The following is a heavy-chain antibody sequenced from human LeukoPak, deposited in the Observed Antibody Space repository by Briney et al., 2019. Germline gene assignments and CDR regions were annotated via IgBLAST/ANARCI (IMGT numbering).Heavy chain of an antibody. J-gene: IGHJ4*02. CDR3: AKGGYCSSTSCYLDY. D-gene: IGHD2-2*01. Sequence: GWSLRLSFAASGFTFSDYYMSWIRQAPAKGLQWVSFISWNSGSIGYADSVKGRFTISRDNAKNSLYLQMNSLRAEDMALYYCAKGGYCSSTSCYLDYWGQGTLVTVSS. CDR2: ISWNSGSI. CDR1: GFTFSDYY. V-gene: IGHV3-9*03.